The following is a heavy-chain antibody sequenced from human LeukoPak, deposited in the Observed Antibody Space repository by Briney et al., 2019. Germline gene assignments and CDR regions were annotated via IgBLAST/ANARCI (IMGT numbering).Heavy chain of an antibody. D-gene: IGHD6-19*01. J-gene: IGHJ3*02. V-gene: IGHV3-30*02. CDR1: GFTFSSYG. CDR3: AKGLNSQWPDAFDI. Sequence: PGGSLRLSCAASGFTFSSYGMHWVRQAPRKGLEWVAFIRYDGSNKYYADSVKGRFTISRDNSKNTLYLQMNSLRAEDTAVYYCAKGLNSQWPDAFDIWGQGTMVTVSS. CDR2: IRYDGSNK.